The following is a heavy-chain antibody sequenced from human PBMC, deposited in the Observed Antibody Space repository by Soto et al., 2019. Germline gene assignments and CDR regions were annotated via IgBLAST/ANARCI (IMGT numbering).Heavy chain of an antibody. CDR3: ARGLERGYDFWSGYSGPGYDGWFDP. Sequence: SETLSLTCTVSGGSISSGGYYWSWIRQHPGKGLEWIGYIYYSGSTYYNPSLKSRVTISVDTSKNQFSLKLSSVTAADTAVYYCARGLERGYDFWSGYSGPGYDGWFDPWGQGTLVTVSS. CDR1: GGSISSGGYY. D-gene: IGHD3-3*01. V-gene: IGHV4-31*03. CDR2: IYYSGST. J-gene: IGHJ5*02.